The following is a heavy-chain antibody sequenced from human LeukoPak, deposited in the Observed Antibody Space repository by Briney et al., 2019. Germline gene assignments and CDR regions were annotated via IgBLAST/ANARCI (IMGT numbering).Heavy chain of an antibody. D-gene: IGHD6-13*01. Sequence: GGSLRLSCAASGFTFSDYCMSWIRQAPGKGLEWVSYISSSGSTIYYADSVKGRFTISRDNAKNSLYLQMNSLRAEGTAVYYCARYSSSWYYYYGRDVWGQGTTVTVSS. CDR3: ARYSSSWYYYYGRDV. V-gene: IGHV3-11*01. CDR2: ISSSGSTI. J-gene: IGHJ6*02. CDR1: GFTFSDYC.